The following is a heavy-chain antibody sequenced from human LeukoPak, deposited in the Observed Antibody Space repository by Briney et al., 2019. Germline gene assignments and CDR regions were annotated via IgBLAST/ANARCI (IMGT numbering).Heavy chain of an antibody. CDR2: ISGGGGST. Sequence: GGSLRLSCAASGFTFSSYAMSWVRQAPGKGLEWVSAISGGGGSTYYADSVKGRFTISRDNSKNTLYLRMNSLRAEDTAVYYCAKDPFITMIVVVTASFDYWGQGTLVTVSS. D-gene: IGHD3-22*01. CDR3: AKDPFITMIVVVTASFDY. V-gene: IGHV3-23*01. CDR1: GFTFSSYA. J-gene: IGHJ4*02.